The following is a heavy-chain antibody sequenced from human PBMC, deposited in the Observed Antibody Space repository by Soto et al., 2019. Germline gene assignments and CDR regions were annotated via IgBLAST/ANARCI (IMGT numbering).Heavy chain of an antibody. D-gene: IGHD3-10*01. CDR3: ARSMVRGVITQTFYYYYGMDV. J-gene: IGHJ6*02. CDR2: ISSSGSTI. Sequence: EVQLVESGGGLVQPGGSLRLSCAASRFTFSSYEMNWVRQAPGKGLEWVSYISSSGSTIYYADSVKGRFTISRDNAKNSLYLQMNSLRAEDTAVYYCARSMVRGVITQTFYYYYGMDVWGQGTTVTVSS. V-gene: IGHV3-48*03. CDR1: RFTFSSYE.